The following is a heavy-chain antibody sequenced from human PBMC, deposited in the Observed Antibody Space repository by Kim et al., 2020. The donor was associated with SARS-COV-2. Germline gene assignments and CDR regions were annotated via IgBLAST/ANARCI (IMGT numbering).Heavy chain of an antibody. V-gene: IGHV5-10-1*01. J-gene: IGHJ2*01. Sequence: GESLKISCKGSGYSFTSYWISWVRQMPGKGLEWMGRIDPSDSYTNYSPSFQGHVTISADKSISTAYLQWSSLKASDTAMYYCARLPDIVATIAVGYWYFDLWGRGTLVTVSS. CDR2: IDPSDSYT. CDR1: GYSFTSYW. D-gene: IGHD5-12*01. CDR3: ARLPDIVATIAVGYWYFDL.